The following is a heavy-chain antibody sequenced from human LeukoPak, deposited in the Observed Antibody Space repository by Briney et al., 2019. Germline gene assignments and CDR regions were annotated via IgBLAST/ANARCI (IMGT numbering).Heavy chain of an antibody. J-gene: IGHJ4*02. CDR2: IYTTGST. CDR1: GGSISSYY. Sequence: SETPSLTCTVSGGSISSYYWNWIRQPAGKGLEWIGRIYTTGSTNYNPSLKSRVTMSLDTSKNQFSLKLSSVTAADTAVYYCARGRSYYYDSGSYGYFDYWGQGTLVTVSS. V-gene: IGHV4-4*07. CDR3: ARGRSYYYDSGSYGYFDY. D-gene: IGHD3-10*01.